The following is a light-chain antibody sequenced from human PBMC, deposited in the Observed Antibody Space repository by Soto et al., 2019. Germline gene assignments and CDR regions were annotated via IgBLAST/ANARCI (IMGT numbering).Light chain of an antibody. CDR1: SSNIGAGYE. CDR3: QYYASSLSGYV. Sequence: QAVLTQPPSVSEAPGQRVTISCTGSSSNIGAGYEAHWYQQVPGTAPKLLIYENNNQPSGVPDRFSGSKSGTSASLAITGLQAEDEAEYYRQYYASSLSGYVFGTGTKLTVL. CDR2: ENN. J-gene: IGLJ1*01. V-gene: IGLV1-40*01.